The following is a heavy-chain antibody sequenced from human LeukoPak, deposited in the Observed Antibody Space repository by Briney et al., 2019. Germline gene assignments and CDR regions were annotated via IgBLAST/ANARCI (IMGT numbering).Heavy chain of an antibody. J-gene: IGHJ4*02. V-gene: IGHV4-31*03. CDR1: GGSISSGGYY. CDR3: ARVLIQLWLLFDY. Sequence: SETLSLTCTVSGGSISSGGYYFRWIRQHPVKGLEWIGYIYSSGSTYYNPSLKSRVTISVDTSKNQFSLKLSSVTAADTAVYYCARVLIQLWLLFDYWGQGTLVTVSS. CDR2: IYSSGST. D-gene: IGHD5-18*01.